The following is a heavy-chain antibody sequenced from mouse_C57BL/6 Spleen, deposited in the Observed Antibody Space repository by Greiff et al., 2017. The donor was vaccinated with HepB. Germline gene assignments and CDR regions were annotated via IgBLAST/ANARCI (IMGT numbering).Heavy chain of an antibody. V-gene: IGHV5-9-1*02. D-gene: IGHD1-1*01. J-gene: IGHJ4*01. CDR3: TRERCSSFLYAMDY. CDR1: GFTFSSYA. Sequence: EVKLMESGEGLVKPGGSLKLSCAASGFTFSSYAMSWVRQTPEKRLEWVAYISSGGDYIYYADTVKGRFTISRDNARNTLYLQMSSLKSEDTAMYYCTRERCSSFLYAMDYWGQGTSVTVSS. CDR2: ISSGGDYI.